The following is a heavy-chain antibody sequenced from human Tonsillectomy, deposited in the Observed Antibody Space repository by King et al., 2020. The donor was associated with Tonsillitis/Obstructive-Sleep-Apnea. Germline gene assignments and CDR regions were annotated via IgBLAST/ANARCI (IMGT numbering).Heavy chain of an antibody. CDR3: ARGSRSSSSN. Sequence: QLQESVPGLLKPSETLSLTCTVSGGSASSGSYYWSWIRQPPGKGLEWIGYIYYRGSTNFNPSLKSRVTISVDTSKNQISLKLRSVTAADTAVYYCARGSRSSSSNWGQGTLVTVSS. CDR1: GGSASSGSYY. D-gene: IGHD6-6*01. J-gene: IGHJ4*02. V-gene: IGHV4-61*01. CDR2: IYYRGST.